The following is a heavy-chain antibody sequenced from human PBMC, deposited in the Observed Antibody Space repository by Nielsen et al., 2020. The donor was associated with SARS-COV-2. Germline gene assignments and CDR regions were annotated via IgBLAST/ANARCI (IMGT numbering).Heavy chain of an antibody. D-gene: IGHD3-10*01. Sequence: GESLKISCAASGFTFSSYSMNWVRQAPGKGLEWVSVIYSGGSTYYADSVKGRFTISRHNSKNTLYLQMNSLRAEDTAVYYCARDVVVRGVVVWGQGTTVTVSS. CDR1: GFTFSSYS. J-gene: IGHJ6*02. CDR2: IYSGGST. V-gene: IGHV3-53*04. CDR3: ARDVVVRGVVV.